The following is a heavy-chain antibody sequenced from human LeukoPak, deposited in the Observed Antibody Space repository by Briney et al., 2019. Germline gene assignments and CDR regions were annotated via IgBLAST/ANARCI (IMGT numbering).Heavy chain of an antibody. D-gene: IGHD3-16*02. J-gene: IGHJ3*02. CDR1: GYTFTGYY. CDR3: AREIMITFGGVIEPDAFDI. V-gene: IGHV1-2*02. Sequence: ASVKVSCKASGYTFTGYYMHWVRQAPGQGLEWMGWINPNSGGTNYAQKFQGRVTMTRDTSIGTAYMELSRLRSDDTAVYYCAREIMITFGGVIEPDAFDIWGQGTMVTVSS. CDR2: INPNSGGT.